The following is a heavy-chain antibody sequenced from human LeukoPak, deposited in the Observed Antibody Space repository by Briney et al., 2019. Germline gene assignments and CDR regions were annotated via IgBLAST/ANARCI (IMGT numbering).Heavy chain of an antibody. CDR3: AREVGYSYGYLNWFDP. CDR1: GFTFSSYW. CDR2: IKQDGSEK. J-gene: IGHJ5*02. V-gene: IGHV3-7*01. Sequence: GGSLRLSCAASGFTFSSYWMSWVRQAPGKGLEWVANIKQDGSEKYYVDSVKGRFTISRDNAKNSLYLQMNGLRAEDTAVYYCAREVGYSYGYLNWFDPWGQGTLVTVSS. D-gene: IGHD5-18*01.